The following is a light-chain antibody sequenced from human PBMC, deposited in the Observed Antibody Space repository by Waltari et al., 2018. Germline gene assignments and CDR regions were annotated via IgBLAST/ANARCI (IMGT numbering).Light chain of an antibody. CDR3: CSYAGSYTWV. V-gene: IGLV2-11*01. CDR2: DVT. CDR1: TNDLGSYNY. Sequence: SALTQPRSVSGSPGQSVTISRTGTTNDLGSYNYVSWYQQHPGNAPKLIILDVTKRPPGVPDRVSGTKSGNTASLTIAGLRAEDEAEYYCCSYAGSYTWVFGGGTKLTVV. J-gene: IGLJ3*02.